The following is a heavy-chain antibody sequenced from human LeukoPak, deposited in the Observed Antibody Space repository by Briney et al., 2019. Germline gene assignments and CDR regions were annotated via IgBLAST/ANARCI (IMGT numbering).Heavy chain of an antibody. CDR2: ISSSGSPI. D-gene: IGHD3-10*02. CDR3: AELGITMIGGV. J-gene: IGHJ6*04. Sequence: GGSLRLSCAAFGFTFSSYEMSWVRQAPGKGLEWVSCISSSGSPIYYADSVKGRFTISRDNAKNSLYLQMNSLRAEETAVYYCAELGITMIGGVWGKGTTVTISS. CDR1: GFTFSSYE. V-gene: IGHV3-48*03.